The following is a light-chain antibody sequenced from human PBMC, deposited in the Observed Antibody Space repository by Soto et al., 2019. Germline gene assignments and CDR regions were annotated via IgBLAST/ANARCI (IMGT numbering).Light chain of an antibody. CDR3: QQSMTAPHT. Sequence: DIQLTQSPSSLSASVGDRVTITCRASRTIKMYLNWYQVEPGKAPKLLIYAASSSQSGVPARFSGSGSGTDFTLTIAGLQPEDSATYFCQQSMTAPHTFGGGTKVEIK. CDR1: RTIKMY. J-gene: IGKJ4*01. CDR2: AAS. V-gene: IGKV1-39*01.